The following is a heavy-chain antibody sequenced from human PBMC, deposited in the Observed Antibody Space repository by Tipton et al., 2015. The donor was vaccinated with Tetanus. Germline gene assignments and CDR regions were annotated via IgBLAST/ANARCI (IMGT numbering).Heavy chain of an antibody. V-gene: IGHV3-74*01. D-gene: IGHD4-17*01. CDR1: GLAFSSYW. Sequence: GSLRLSCAASGLAFSSYWMHLVRQAPGKGLVWVSRINSDGSSTNYADSVKGRFTISRDNAKNTLYLQMNSLRAEDTAVYYCARDGGYYYGDYASFDYWGQGTLVTVSS. J-gene: IGHJ4*02. CDR2: INSDGSST. CDR3: ARDGGYYYGDYASFDY.